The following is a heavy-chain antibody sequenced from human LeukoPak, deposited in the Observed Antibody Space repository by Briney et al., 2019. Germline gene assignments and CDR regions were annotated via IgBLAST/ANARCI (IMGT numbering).Heavy chain of an antibody. D-gene: IGHD5-12*01. Sequence: GGSLRLSCAASGFTFSTNSMNWVRQAPGKGLEWVGRIKSKTDGGTTDYAAPVKGRFTISRDDSKNTLYLQMNSLKTEDTAVYYCTTAGSGGYEPEDAFDIWGQGTMVTVSS. J-gene: IGHJ3*02. CDR3: TTAGSGGYEPEDAFDI. V-gene: IGHV3-15*01. CDR2: IKSKTDGGTT. CDR1: GFTFSTNS.